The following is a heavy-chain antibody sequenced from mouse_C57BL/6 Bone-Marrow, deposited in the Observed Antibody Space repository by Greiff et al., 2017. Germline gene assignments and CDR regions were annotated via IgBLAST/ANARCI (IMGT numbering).Heavy chain of an antibody. CDR1: GYSITSGYY. Sequence: ESGPGLVKPSQSLSLTCSVTGYSITSGYYWNWIRQFPGNKLEWMGYISYDGSNNYNPSLKNRISITRDTSKNQFFLKLNSVTTEDTATYYCASVWFAYWGRGTLVTVSA. V-gene: IGHV3-6*01. CDR3: ASVWFAY. J-gene: IGHJ3*01. CDR2: ISYDGSN.